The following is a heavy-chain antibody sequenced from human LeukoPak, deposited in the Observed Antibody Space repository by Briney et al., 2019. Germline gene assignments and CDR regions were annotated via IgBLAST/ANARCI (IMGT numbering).Heavy chain of an antibody. D-gene: IGHD6-19*01. CDR3: AVTASAGYSSGWYEY. J-gene: IGHJ4*02. Sequence: SGTLSLTCAVSGGSISSSNWWSWVRQPPGKGLEWIGEIYHSGSTNYNPSLKSRVTISVDKSKNQFSLKLSSVIAADTAVYYCAVTASAGYSSGWYEYWGQGTLVTVSS. CDR2: IYHSGST. CDR1: GGSISSSNW. V-gene: IGHV4-4*02.